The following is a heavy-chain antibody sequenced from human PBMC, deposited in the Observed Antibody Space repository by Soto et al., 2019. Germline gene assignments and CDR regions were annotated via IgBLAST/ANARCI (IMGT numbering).Heavy chain of an antibody. CDR1: GGSISSYY. CDR2: IYYSGST. V-gene: IGHV4-59*08. J-gene: IGHJ6*03. CDR3: ARVTVTGIYYYYYMDV. D-gene: IGHD4-4*01. Sequence: SETLSLTCTVSGGSISSYYWSWIRQPPGKGLEWIGYIYYSGSTNYNPSLKSRVTISVDTSKNQFSLKLSSVTAADTAVYYCARVTVTGIYYYYYMDVWGKATTVTVSS.